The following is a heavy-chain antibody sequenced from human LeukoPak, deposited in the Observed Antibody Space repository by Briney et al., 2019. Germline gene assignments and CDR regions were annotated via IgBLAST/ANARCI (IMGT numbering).Heavy chain of an antibody. J-gene: IGHJ3*02. CDR3: ARPGRRWADAFDI. CDR2: IYYSGST. Sequence: SETLSLTCTVSGGSISSYYWSWIRQPPGKGLEWIGYIYYSGSTNYNPSLKSRVTISVDTSKNQFSLKLSSVTAADTAVDYCARPGRRWADAFDIWGQGTMVTVSS. CDR1: GGSISSYY. D-gene: IGHD1-26*01. V-gene: IGHV4-59*01.